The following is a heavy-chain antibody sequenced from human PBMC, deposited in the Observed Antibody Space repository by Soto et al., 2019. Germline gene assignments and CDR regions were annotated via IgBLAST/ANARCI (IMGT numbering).Heavy chain of an antibody. CDR1: GCCLSGATYS. V-gene: IGHV4-30-2*01. CDR3: ARSREFDY. Sequence: SEPLSLTCGVSGCCLSGATYSWNWIRQPPGKGLEWIGYIFPSGTTYYNPSLKSRVTISIDVSKNQFSLSLRSLTAADTAVYYCARSREFDYWSQGTLVTVSS. CDR2: IFPSGTT. J-gene: IGHJ4*02.